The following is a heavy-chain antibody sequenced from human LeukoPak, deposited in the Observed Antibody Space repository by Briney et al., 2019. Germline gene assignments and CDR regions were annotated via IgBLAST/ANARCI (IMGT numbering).Heavy chain of an antibody. CDR3: ARAAAALPGV. Sequence: PSETLSLTCAVYGGSFSGYYWSWIRQLPGKGLEWIGEINHSGSTNYNPSLKSRVTISVDTSKNQFSLKLSSVTAADTAVYYCARAAAALPGVWGQGTLVTVSS. V-gene: IGHV4-34*01. CDR2: INHSGST. J-gene: IGHJ4*02. CDR1: GGSFSGYY. D-gene: IGHD6-13*01.